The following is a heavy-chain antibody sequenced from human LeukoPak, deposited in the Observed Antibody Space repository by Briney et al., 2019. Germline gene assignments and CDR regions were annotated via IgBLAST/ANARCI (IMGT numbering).Heavy chain of an antibody. J-gene: IGHJ4*02. CDR1: GFTFSSYS. CDR3: ARGPLIVLGLS. D-gene: IGHD2-8*01. Sequence: HPGGSLRLSCAASGFTFSSYSMNWVRQAPGKGLEWVSYISSSSSTIYYADSVKGRFTISRDNAKNSLYLQMNSLRAEDTAVYYCARGPLIVLGLSWGQGALVTVSS. CDR2: ISSSSSTI. V-gene: IGHV3-48*01.